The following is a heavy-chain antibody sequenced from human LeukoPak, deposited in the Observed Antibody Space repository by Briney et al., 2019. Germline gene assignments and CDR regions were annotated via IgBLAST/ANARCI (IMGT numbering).Heavy chain of an antibody. Sequence: GESLRLSCAASGFTFSTYAMSWVRQAPGKGLEWVSSISGGGETTYSADAVKGRFTLSRDNSKRTQDQNMTSLRADGTGVDYCANGSRQFRDLDWLSTIFGPWGQGTLVSVSS. CDR3: ANGSRQFRDLDWLSTIFGP. J-gene: IGHJ5*02. V-gene: IGHV3-23*01. CDR1: GFTFSTYA. CDR2: ISGGGETT. D-gene: IGHD3-9*01.